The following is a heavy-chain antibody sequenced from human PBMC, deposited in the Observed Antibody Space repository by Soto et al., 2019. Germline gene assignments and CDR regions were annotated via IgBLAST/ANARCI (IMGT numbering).Heavy chain of an antibody. Sequence: GRSLRLSCAASGFTFSSYAMSWVRQAPGKGLEWVAAMSGSGGSTYYADSVKGRFTISRDNSKNTLYLQMNSLRAEDTAVYYCARGLYYYDSSGYLVSWGQGTLVTVSS. V-gene: IGHV3-23*01. J-gene: IGHJ5*02. D-gene: IGHD3-22*01. CDR2: MSGSGGST. CDR1: GFTFSSYA. CDR3: ARGLYYYDSSGYLVS.